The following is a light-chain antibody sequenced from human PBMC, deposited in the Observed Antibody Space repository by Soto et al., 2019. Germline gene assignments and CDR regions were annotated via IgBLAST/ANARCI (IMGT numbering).Light chain of an antibody. CDR3: QQRSSWPLT. CDR2: DVS. CDR1: QSVASY. J-gene: IGKJ4*01. Sequence: EMVLTPFQATRPLSPEERATLSCRASQSVASYLAWYQQRPGQAPRLLIYDVSNRAIGIPARFSGSGSGTDFTLTISSLEPEDFAVYYCQQRSSWPLTVGGGTKVDI. V-gene: IGKV3-11*01.